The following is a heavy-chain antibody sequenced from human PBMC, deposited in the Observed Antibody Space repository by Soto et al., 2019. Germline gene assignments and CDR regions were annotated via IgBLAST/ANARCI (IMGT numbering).Heavy chain of an antibody. D-gene: IGHD4-17*01. CDR2: ITSDGSST. CDR3: AREDYGDYEGSTDAFDF. V-gene: IGHV3-74*01. CDR1: GFTFSGYW. J-gene: IGHJ3*01. Sequence: EVQLVESGGGLVQPGGSLRLSCAASGFTFSGYWMHWVRQAPGKGLVWVSRITSDGSSTTYADSVKGRFTISRDNAKTTLFLQMNSLRAEDTAVYFCAREDYGDYEGSTDAFDFWGQGTMVTVSS.